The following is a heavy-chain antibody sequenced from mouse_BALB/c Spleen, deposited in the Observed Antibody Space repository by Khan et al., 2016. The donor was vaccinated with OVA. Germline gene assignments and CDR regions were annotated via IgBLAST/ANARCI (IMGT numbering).Heavy chain of an antibody. J-gene: IGHJ2*01. CDR2: INPSSGYT. CDR3: ARDRIDY. V-gene: IGHV1-7*01. CDR1: GYTFTSYW. Sequence: QVQLQQSGAELAKPGASVKMSCKAPGYTFTSYWMHWVKQRPGQGLEWIGYINPSSGYTEYNQNFKDKATLTADKSSSTAYMQLSSLTSEDSAVYYCARDRIDYWGQGTTLTVSS.